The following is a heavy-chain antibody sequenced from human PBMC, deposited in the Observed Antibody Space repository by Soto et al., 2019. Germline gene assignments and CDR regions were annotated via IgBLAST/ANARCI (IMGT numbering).Heavy chain of an antibody. CDR1: GGSISTYY. CDR3: ARGTRATQYYYYFYGMDV. Sequence: SETLSLTCTVSGGSISTYYWTWIRQPPGKGLEWIGYISYSGSTNYNPSLKSRLTISLDTSKKHFSLKLSSVPAADTAVYYCARGTRATQYYYYFYGMDVWGQGTTVTVSS. V-gene: IGHV4-59*01. CDR2: ISYSGST. J-gene: IGHJ6*02.